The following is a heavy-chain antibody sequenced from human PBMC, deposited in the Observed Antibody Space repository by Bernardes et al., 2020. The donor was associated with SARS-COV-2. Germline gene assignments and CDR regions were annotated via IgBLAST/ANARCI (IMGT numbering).Heavy chain of an antibody. D-gene: IGHD2-15*01. CDR2: IKQDGSEK. Sequence: GGSLRLSCAASGFTFSSYWMSWVRQAPGKGLEWVANIKQDGSEKYYVDSVKGRFTISRDNAKNSLYLQMNSLRAEDTAVYYCARGRRIIRGKYYYYGMDVWGQGTTVTVSS. V-gene: IGHV3-7*01. J-gene: IGHJ6*02. CDR1: GFTFSSYW. CDR3: ARGRRIIRGKYYYYGMDV.